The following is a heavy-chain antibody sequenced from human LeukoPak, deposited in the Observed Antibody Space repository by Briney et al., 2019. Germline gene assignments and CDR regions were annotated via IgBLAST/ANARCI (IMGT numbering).Heavy chain of an antibody. J-gene: IGHJ5*02. D-gene: IGHD2-15*01. CDR2: IYYSGST. V-gene: IGHV4-59*01. CDR1: GGSISSYY. CDR3: ARVERYCSGGSCYSGWFDP. Sequence: SETLSLTCTVSGGSISSYYWSWIRQPPGKGLEWTGYIYYSGSTNYNPSLKSRVTISVDTSKNQFSLKLSSVTAADTAVYYCARVERYCSGGSCYSGWFDPWGQGTLVTVSS.